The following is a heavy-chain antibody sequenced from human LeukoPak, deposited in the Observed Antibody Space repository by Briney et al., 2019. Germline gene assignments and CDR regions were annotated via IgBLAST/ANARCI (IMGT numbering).Heavy chain of an antibody. D-gene: IGHD3-10*01. V-gene: IGHV3-48*03. CDR2: ISSLGSTI. Sequence: GGSLRLSCVGSGFTSSSHEMNWVRQAPGKGLEWVSYISSLGSTIFYADSVKGRFTISRDNAKNSLYLQMNSLRAEDTAVYYCARDRDIVMLRADCWGQGTLVTVSS. J-gene: IGHJ4*02. CDR1: GFTSSSHE. CDR3: ARDRDIVMLRADC.